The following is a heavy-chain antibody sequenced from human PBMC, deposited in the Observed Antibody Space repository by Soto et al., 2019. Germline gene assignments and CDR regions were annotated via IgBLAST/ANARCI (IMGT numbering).Heavy chain of an antibody. J-gene: IGHJ5*02. CDR2: IDPSDSYT. D-gene: IGHD2-8*01. CDR3: ATQMRNANCCDP. CDR1: RNNFTNYW. V-gene: IGHV5-10-1*01. Sequence: GESLKISCKGSRNNFTNYWITWVRQMPGKGLEWMGRIDPSDSYTKYSPSFQGHVTISADKSISTAYLQWSSPKASDTAMYYCATQMRNANCCDPWGQGTLVTVSS.